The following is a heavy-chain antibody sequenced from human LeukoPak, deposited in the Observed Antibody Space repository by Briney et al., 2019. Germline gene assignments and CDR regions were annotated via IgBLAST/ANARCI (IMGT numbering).Heavy chain of an antibody. CDR2: IRRSGNPI. CDR1: GFTFSSYS. Sequence: GSLRLSCAASGFTFSSYSMSWVRQAPGKGLEWVAYIRRSGNPIYYADSVKGRFTISRDNAKNSLYLQMNSLRDEDTAVYYCVRDPDALDYWGPGTPVTVSS. V-gene: IGHV3-48*02. J-gene: IGHJ4*02. CDR3: VRDPDALDY.